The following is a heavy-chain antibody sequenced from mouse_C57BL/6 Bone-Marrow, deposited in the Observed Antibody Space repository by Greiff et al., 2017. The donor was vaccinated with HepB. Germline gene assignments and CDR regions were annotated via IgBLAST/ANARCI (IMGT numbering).Heavy chain of an antibody. CDR3: ARLDYGSSQFAY. V-gene: IGHV14-2*01. Sequence: EVMLVESGAELVKPGASVKLSCTASGFNIKDYYMHWVKQRTEQGLEWIGRIDPEDGETKYAPKFQGKATITADTSSNTAYLQLSSLTSEDTAVYYCARLDYGSSQFAYWGQGTLVTVSA. D-gene: IGHD1-1*01. CDR2: IDPEDGET. J-gene: IGHJ3*01. CDR1: GFNIKDYY.